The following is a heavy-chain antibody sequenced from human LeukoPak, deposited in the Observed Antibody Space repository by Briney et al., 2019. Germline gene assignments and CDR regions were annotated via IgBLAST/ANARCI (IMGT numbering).Heavy chain of an antibody. V-gene: IGHV3-21*01. Sequence: GASLRLSCAASGFTFSSNSMNWAGQAAGKGLEWVSSISSNSRYTSYADSVKGRFHISRAKAKSPLSLQLNRLRAEDTTVFQGARDYQDIVSTIGGDPYDSNGYYHYWGQGTLVTVSS. CDR3: ARDYQDIVSTIGGDPYDSNGYYHY. J-gene: IGHJ4*02. CDR1: GFTFSSNS. CDR2: ISSNSRYT. D-gene: IGHD5/OR15-5a*01.